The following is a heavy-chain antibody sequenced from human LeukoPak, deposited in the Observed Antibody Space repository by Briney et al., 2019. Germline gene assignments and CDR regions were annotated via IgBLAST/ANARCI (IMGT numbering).Heavy chain of an antibody. Sequence: GGSLRLSCAASGFTFSSYSMNWVRQAPGKGLEWVSSISSSSSYIYYADSVKGRFTISRDNAKNSLYLQMNSLRAEDTAVYYCAKDYSKTSYYGSGTYYRPNWFDPWGQGTLVTVSS. V-gene: IGHV3-21*01. J-gene: IGHJ5*02. CDR3: AKDYSKTSYYGSGTYYRPNWFDP. CDR1: GFTFSSYS. D-gene: IGHD3-10*01. CDR2: ISSSSSYI.